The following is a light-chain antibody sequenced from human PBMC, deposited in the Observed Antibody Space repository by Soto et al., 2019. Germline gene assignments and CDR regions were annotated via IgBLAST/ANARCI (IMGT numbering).Light chain of an antibody. CDR1: QSVSSW. J-gene: IGKJ3*01. CDR2: KAS. CDR3: QQYSSYSAFT. Sequence: DVQMTQSPSTLSASVGDRVIITCRTSQSVSSWLAWYQQKPGKAPNLLIYKASTLQSGVPSRFSGSGSGTEFTLTIASLQPDDFATYYCQQYSSYSAFTFGPGTIVDI. V-gene: IGKV1-5*03.